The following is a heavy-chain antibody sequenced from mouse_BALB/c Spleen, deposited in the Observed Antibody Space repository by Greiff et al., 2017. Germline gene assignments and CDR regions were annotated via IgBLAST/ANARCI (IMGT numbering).Heavy chain of an antibody. V-gene: IGHV1-9*01. J-gene: IGHJ3*01. D-gene: IGHD2-4*01. CDR2: ILPGSGST. CDR3: AYDYRFAY. CDR1: GYTFSSYW. Sequence: QVQLQQSGAELMKPGASVKISCKATGYTFSSYWIEWVKQRPGHGLEWIGEILPGSGSTNYNEKFKGKATFTADTSSNTAYIQLSSLTSEDSAVYYCAYDYRFAYWGQGTLVTVSA.